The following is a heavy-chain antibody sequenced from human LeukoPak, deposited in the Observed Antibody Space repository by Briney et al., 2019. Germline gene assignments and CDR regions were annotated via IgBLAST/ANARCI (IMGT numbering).Heavy chain of an antibody. CDR1: GFTFSSHW. CDR3: ARGITGMYYYDP. V-gene: IGHV3-74*01. CDR2: INFDGSST. J-gene: IGHJ5*02. Sequence: GGSLRLSCTASGFTFSSHWMHWVRHAPGKGLVWVSRINFDGSSTNYADSVRGRFTISRDNAKDTLYLQINSLRAEDTAVYYCARGITGMYYYDPWGQGTLVTVSS. D-gene: IGHD3-10*01.